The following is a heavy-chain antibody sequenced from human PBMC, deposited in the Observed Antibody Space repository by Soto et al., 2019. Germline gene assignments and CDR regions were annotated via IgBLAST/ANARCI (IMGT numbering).Heavy chain of an antibody. CDR1: VGPDSSCGYS. J-gene: IGHJ3*02. Sequence: SATLYRTCTVSVGPDSSCGYSWRRSPQPPEKGLEWIGYIYYSGSTNYNPSLKSRVTISVDTSKNQFSLKLSSVAAADTAVYYCARLITTMIVAPNAFDIWGQGTMVT. V-gene: IGHV4-61*08. CDR2: IYYSGST. CDR3: ARLITTMIVAPNAFDI. D-gene: IGHD3-22*01.